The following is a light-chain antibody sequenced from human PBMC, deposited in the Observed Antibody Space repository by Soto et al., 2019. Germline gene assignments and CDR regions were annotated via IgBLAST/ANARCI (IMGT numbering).Light chain of an antibody. CDR2: DVS. CDR1: XXYFGGYNY. V-gene: IGLV2-11*01. Sequence: SALTPPPCHSSSPRXSLPLSNSGTXXYFGGYNYGSWYQEHACXAPGVMIYDVSKRXSWVPERFSGSKYGNTASLNISGLQAEDEADYYCCSYAGSDTYVLGTGNKGTVL. CDR3: CSYAGSDTYV. J-gene: IGLJ1*01.